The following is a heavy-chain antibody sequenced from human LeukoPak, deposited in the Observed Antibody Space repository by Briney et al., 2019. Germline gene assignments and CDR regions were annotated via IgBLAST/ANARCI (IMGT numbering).Heavy chain of an antibody. V-gene: IGHV3-23*01. J-gene: IGHJ4*02. Sequence: GGSLRLSCAASGFTFSSYAMSWVRQAPGKGLEWVSAISGSGGSTYYADSVKGRFTISRDNSKNTLYLQMNSLRAEDMAVYYCAKEPPQGYYYDSSGFFDYWGQGTLVTVSS. D-gene: IGHD3-22*01. CDR2: ISGSGGST. CDR3: AKEPPQGYYYDSSGFFDY. CDR1: GFTFSSYA.